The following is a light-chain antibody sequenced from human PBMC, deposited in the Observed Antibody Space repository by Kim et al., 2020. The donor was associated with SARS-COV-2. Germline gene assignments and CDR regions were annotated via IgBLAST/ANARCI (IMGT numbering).Light chain of an antibody. Sequence: GQSITISCAGTNSDIGSYNLVSWYQQRPGKAPKLMIYEVTKRPSGVSNRFSGSRSGNTASLTISGLQAEDEGDYYCCSHASGSNWVFGGGTKVTVL. CDR2: EVT. V-gene: IGLV2-23*02. J-gene: IGLJ3*02. CDR1: NSDIGSYNL. CDR3: CSHASGSNWV.